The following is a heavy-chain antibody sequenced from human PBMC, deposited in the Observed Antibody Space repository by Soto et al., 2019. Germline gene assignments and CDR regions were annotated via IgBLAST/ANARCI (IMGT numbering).Heavy chain of an antibody. CDR2: INHSGST. CDR1: GGSFSGYY. D-gene: IGHD6-6*01. Sequence: QVQLQQWGAGLLKPSETLSLTCAVYGGSFSGYYWSWIRQPPGKGLEWIGEINHSGSTSYNPSLKSRVTISVDRSKNQFSLKMSSVTAADTAVYYCARRWRQQLVRTMYYFDDWGQGTLVTVSS. V-gene: IGHV4-34*01. CDR3: ARRWRQQLVRTMYYFDD. J-gene: IGHJ4*02.